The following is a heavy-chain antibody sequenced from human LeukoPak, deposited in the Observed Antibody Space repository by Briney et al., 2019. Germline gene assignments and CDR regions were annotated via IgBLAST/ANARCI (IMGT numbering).Heavy chain of an antibody. CDR2: INLDSGNT. Sequence: ASVNVSCMASGYTFTRYDINWVRQATGQGLEWMGWINLDSGNTGYAQKFQGRVTITRDTSIRTAYIEVRSLRSEDTAVYYCARVDGSPDYWGQRTLLTVSS. J-gene: IGHJ4*02. CDR3: ARVDGSPDY. D-gene: IGHD5-24*01. CDR1: GYTFTRYD. V-gene: IGHV1-8*03.